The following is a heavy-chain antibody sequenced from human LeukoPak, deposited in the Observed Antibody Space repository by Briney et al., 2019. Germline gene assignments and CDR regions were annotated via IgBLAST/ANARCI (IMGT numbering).Heavy chain of an antibody. Sequence: PGGSLRLSCAASGFTVSSNHMSWVRQAPGKGLEWVSVIYSGGSTYYADSVKGRFTISRDNSKNTLYLQMNSLRAEDTAVYYCTRSSAYSSSWSSSYFDYWGQGTLVTVSS. CDR3: TRSSAYSSSWSSSYFDY. CDR1: GFTVSSNH. J-gene: IGHJ4*02. D-gene: IGHD6-13*01. CDR2: IYSGGST. V-gene: IGHV3-66*01.